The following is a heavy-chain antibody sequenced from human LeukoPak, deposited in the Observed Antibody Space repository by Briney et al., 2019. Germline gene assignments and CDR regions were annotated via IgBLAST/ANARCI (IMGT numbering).Heavy chain of an antibody. V-gene: IGHV1-18*01. CDR3: AREKNYGDFKGDYYYGMDV. CDR1: GYTFTIYG. CDR2: ISAYNGNT. Sequence: ASVKVSCKASGYTFTIYGISWVRQAPGQGLEWMGWISAYNGNTNYAQKLQGRVTMTTDTSTSTAYMELRSLRSDDTAVYYCAREKNYGDFKGDYYYGMDVWGQGTTVTVSS. J-gene: IGHJ6*02. D-gene: IGHD4-17*01.